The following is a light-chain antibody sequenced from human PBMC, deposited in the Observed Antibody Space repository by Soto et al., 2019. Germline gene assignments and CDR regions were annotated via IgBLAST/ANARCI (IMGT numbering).Light chain of an antibody. CDR3: AAWDDSLNGAVV. J-gene: IGLJ2*01. CDR1: SSNIGSNT. V-gene: IGLV1-44*01. CDR2: SNN. Sequence: QSVLTQPPSASRTPGQRVTISCSGSSSNIGSNTVNWYQQLPGTAPKLHIYSNNQRPSGVPDRCSGSKSGTSASLAISELQAEDEADYYCAAWDDSLNGAVVFGGGTKVTVL.